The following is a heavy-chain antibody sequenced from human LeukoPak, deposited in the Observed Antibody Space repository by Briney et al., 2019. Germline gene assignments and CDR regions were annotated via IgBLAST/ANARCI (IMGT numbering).Heavy chain of an antibody. J-gene: IGHJ6*02. Sequence: GGSLRLSCAASGFTFSSYAMSWVRQAPGKGLEWVSAISGSGGSTYYADSVKGRFTISRDNSKNTLYLQMNSLRAEDTAVYYCAKGGPGYYGSGSYYNVNTRASCYYGMDVWGQGTTVTVSS. V-gene: IGHV3-23*01. CDR3: AKGGPGYYGSGSYYNVNTRASCYYGMDV. CDR2: ISGSGGST. CDR1: GFTFSSYA. D-gene: IGHD3-10*01.